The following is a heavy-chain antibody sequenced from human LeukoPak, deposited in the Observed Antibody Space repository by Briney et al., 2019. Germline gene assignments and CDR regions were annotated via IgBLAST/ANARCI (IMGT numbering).Heavy chain of an antibody. CDR1: GFTFRTYA. Sequence: PGGSLRLSCAASGFTFRTYAMTWVRQAPGKGLEWVSAISDDAVRTYYADSVKGRFTISRDNSKNTLYLQMDTLRAEDTAVYFCAKTRPRTVVKGAVDYWGQGTLVTVSS. D-gene: IGHD4-23*01. V-gene: IGHV3-23*01. J-gene: IGHJ4*02. CDR2: ISDDAVRT. CDR3: AKTRPRTVVKGAVDY.